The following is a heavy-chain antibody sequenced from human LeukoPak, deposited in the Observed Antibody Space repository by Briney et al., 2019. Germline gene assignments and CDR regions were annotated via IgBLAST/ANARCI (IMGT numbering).Heavy chain of an antibody. CDR3: ARHRGATVAIIGWFDP. Sequence: SETLSLTCAVSGYSISSGYYWGWIRQPPGNGLEWIGSIYHSGSTYYNPSLKSRVTISVDTSKNQFSLKLSSVTAADTAVYYCARHRGATVAIIGWFDPWGQGTLVTVSS. V-gene: IGHV4-38-2*01. D-gene: IGHD4-23*01. CDR2: IYHSGST. CDR1: GYSISSGYY. J-gene: IGHJ5*02.